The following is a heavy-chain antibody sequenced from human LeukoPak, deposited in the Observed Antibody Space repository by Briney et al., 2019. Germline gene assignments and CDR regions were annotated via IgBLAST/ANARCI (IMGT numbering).Heavy chain of an antibody. CDR3: AREVIRGYCSSTSCYLLRYYFDY. J-gene: IGHJ4*02. D-gene: IGHD2-2*01. CDR1: GGSISSGGYY. Sequence: SQTLSLTCTVSGGSISSGGYYWSWIRQHPGKGLEWIGYIYYSGSTYYNPSLKSRVTISVDTSKNQFSLKLSSVTAADTAVYYCAREVIRGYCSSTSCYLLRYYFDYWGQGTLVTVSS. CDR2: IYYSGST. V-gene: IGHV4-30-4*08.